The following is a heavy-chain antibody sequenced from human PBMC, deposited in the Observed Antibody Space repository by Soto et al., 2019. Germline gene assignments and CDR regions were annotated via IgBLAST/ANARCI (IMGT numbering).Heavy chain of an antibody. CDR2: ISAYNGNT. Sequence: ASVKVSCKASGYTFTSYGISWVRQAPGQGLEWMGWISAYNGNTNYAQKLQGRVTMTTDTSTSTAYRELRSLRSDDTAVYYCAGPNRRAGTGFDYWGQGTLVTVSS. CDR3: AGPNRRAGTGFDY. CDR1: GYTFTSYG. V-gene: IGHV1-18*01. D-gene: IGHD6-19*01. J-gene: IGHJ4*02.